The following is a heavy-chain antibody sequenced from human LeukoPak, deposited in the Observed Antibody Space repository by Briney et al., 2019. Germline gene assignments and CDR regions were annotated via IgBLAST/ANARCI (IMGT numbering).Heavy chain of an antibody. CDR3: ARGRLKNYRRIDLGYCSSTSCPRPYFDY. D-gene: IGHD2-2*01. V-gene: IGHV4-34*01. CDR2: INHSGST. Sequence: KTSETLSLTCAVYGGSFSGYYWSWIRQPPGKGLEWIGEINHSGSTNYNPSLKSRVTISVDTSKNQFSLKLSSVTAADTAVYYCARGRLKNYRRIDLGYCSSTSCPRPYFDYWGQGTLVTVSS. CDR1: GGSFSGYY. J-gene: IGHJ4*02.